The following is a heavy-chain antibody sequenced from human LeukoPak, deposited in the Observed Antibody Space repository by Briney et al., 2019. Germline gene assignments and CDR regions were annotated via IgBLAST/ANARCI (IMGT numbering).Heavy chain of an antibody. V-gene: IGHV4-34*01. CDR3: ARVKDPGGYYYYYYMDI. J-gene: IGHJ6*03. CDR1: GGSFSGHY. Sequence: PSEILSLTCAVYGGSFSGHYWTWIRQPPGKGLEWIGEINHSGSTNYNPSLKSRVTISVDTSKNQFSLKVSSVTAADTAAYYCARVKDPGGYYYYYYMDIWGKGNTVTVSS. CDR2: INHSGST. D-gene: IGHD3-16*01.